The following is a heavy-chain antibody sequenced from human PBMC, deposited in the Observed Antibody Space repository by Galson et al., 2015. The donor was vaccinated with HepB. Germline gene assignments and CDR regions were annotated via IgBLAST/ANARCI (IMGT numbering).Heavy chain of an antibody. Sequence: LSLTCTVSGGSISSGDYYWSWIRQPPGKGLEWIGYIYYSGSTYYNPSLKSRVTISVDTSKNRFSLKLSSVTAADTAVYYCARDLDITMIEGAFDIWGQGTMVTVSS. CDR3: ARDLDITMIEGAFDI. D-gene: IGHD3-22*01. V-gene: IGHV4-30-4*01. J-gene: IGHJ3*02. CDR1: GGSISSGDYY. CDR2: IYYSGST.